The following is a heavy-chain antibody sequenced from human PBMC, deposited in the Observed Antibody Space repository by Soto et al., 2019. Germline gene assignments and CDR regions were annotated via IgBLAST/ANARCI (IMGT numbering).Heavy chain of an antibody. CDR1: GYTFTSYY. D-gene: IGHD3-3*01. Sequence: ASVKVSCKASGYTFTSYYMHWVRQAPGQGLEGMVIINPSGGSTSYAQKFQGRVTMTRDTSTSTVYMELSSLRSEDTAVYYCARVPASVYYDFWSGPSGMDVWGQGTTVTVSS. CDR3: ARVPASVYYDFWSGPSGMDV. CDR2: INPSGGST. V-gene: IGHV1-46*01. J-gene: IGHJ6*02.